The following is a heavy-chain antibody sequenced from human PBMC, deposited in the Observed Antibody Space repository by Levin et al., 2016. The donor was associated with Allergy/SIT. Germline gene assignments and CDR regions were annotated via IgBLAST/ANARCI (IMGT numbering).Heavy chain of an antibody. V-gene: IGHV5-51*01. D-gene: IGHD6-19*01. Sequence: VRQMPGKGLEWMGIIYPGDSDTRYSPSFQGQVTISADKSISTAYLQWSSLKASDTAMYYCARRFNERVAGSAYYYYGMDVWGQGTTVTVSS. CDR3: ARRFNERVAGSAYYYYGMDV. J-gene: IGHJ6*02. CDR2: IYPGDSDT.